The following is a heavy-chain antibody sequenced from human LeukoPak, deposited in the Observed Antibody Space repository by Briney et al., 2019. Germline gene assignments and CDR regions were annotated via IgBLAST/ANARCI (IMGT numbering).Heavy chain of an antibody. CDR1: GYTFINND. V-gene: IGHV1-8*01. J-gene: IGHJ4*02. Sequence: ASVKVSCKASGYTFINNDINWVRQASGQGLEWMGWMNSKSGNTGYAQKFQGRVTMTRNTSIGTAYMELTSLRSEDTAVYYCARGRVNSGWYVDYWGQGTLVAVSS. CDR3: ARGRVNSGWYVDY. D-gene: IGHD6-19*01. CDR2: MNSKSGNT.